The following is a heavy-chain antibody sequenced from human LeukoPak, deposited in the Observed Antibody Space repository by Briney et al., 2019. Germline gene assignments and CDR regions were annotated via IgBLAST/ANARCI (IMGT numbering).Heavy chain of an antibody. J-gene: IGHJ6*03. V-gene: IGHV4-34*01. Sequence: PSETLSLTCAVYGGSFSGYYWSWIRQPPGKGLEWIGEINHSGSTYYNPSLKSRVTISVDTSKNQFSLKLSSVTAADTAVYYCARGFYYDSSGYRFFPLYYYYMDVWGKGTTVTVSS. CDR3: ARGFYYDSSGYRFFPLYYYYMDV. D-gene: IGHD3-22*01. CDR2: INHSGST. CDR1: GGSFSGYY.